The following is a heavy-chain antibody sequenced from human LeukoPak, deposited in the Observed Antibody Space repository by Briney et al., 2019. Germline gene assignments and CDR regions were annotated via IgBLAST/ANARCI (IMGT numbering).Heavy chain of an antibody. Sequence: SETLSLTCTVSGGSISSYYWSWIRQPPGKGLEWIGSIYYSGSTYYNPSLKSRVTISVDTSQNQFSLKLSSVTAADTAAYYCARRGGIIRGVASYYYMDVWGKGTTVTISS. CDR3: ARRGGIIRGVASYYYMDV. V-gene: IGHV4-39*01. CDR2: IYYSGST. CDR1: GGSISSYY. D-gene: IGHD3-10*01. J-gene: IGHJ6*03.